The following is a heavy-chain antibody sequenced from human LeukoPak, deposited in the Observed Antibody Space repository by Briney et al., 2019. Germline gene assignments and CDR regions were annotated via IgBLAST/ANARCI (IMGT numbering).Heavy chain of an antibody. CDR3: ARTLRAAAGKYYFDY. CDR2: IRSKGYGGTT. CDR1: EFTFGDYA. V-gene: IGHV3-49*04. Sequence: GGSLRLSCTVSEFTFGDYALSWVRQAPGKGLEWVSFIRSKGYGGTTEYAASVKGRFTISRDDSKSIAFLQMNSLKTEDTALYYCARTLRAAAGKYYFDYWGQGTLVTVSS. D-gene: IGHD6-13*01. J-gene: IGHJ4*02.